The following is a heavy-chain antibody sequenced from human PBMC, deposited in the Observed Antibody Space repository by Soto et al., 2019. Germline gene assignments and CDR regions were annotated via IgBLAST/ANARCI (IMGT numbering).Heavy chain of an antibody. Sequence: PSETLSLTCTVSGGSISSSSYYWGWIRQPPGKGLEWIGSIYYSGSTYYNPPLKSRVTISVDTSKNQFSLKLSSVTAADTAVYYCARSYSSSSPLYFDYWGQGTLVTVSS. D-gene: IGHD6-6*01. J-gene: IGHJ4*02. CDR3: ARSYSSSSPLYFDY. CDR1: GGSISSSSYY. CDR2: IYYSGST. V-gene: IGHV4-39*07.